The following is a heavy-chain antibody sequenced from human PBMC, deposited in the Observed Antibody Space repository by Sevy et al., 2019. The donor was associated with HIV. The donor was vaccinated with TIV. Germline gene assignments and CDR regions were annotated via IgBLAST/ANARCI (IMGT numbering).Heavy chain of an antibody. CDR3: ARGMNPYYYYDMAV. Sequence: GGSLRLSCAASGFTFSSYTIHWVRQTPGKGLEWVAVLSYDGSNKYYADSVKGRFTVSRDNSKNTVFLQMNSLRPEDTAVYFCARGMNPYYYYDMAVWGQGTTVTVSS. CDR2: LSYDGSNK. V-gene: IGHV3-30-3*01. CDR1: GFTFSSYT. J-gene: IGHJ6*02.